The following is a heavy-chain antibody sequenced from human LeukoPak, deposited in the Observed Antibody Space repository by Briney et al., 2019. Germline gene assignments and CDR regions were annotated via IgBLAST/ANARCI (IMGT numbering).Heavy chain of an antibody. CDR2: ISDSGGST. V-gene: IGHV3-23*01. J-gene: IGHJ4*02. CDR3: AKEDIVVVVAAMIDY. Sequence: GGSLRLSCAASGFTFSSYGMSWLRQAPGKGLEWVSAISDSGGSTYYADSVKGRFTISRDNSKNTLYLQMNSLRAEDTAVYYCAKEDIVVVVAAMIDYWGQGTLVTVSS. CDR1: GFTFSSYG. D-gene: IGHD2-15*01.